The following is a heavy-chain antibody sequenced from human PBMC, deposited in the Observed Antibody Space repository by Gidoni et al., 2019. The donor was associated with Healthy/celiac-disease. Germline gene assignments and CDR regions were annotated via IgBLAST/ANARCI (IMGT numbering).Heavy chain of an antibody. J-gene: IGHJ4*02. V-gene: IGHV3-23*01. Sequence: EVQLLESGGVSVQPGGSLRLSCAASGFTFSSCAMSWVRQAPGKGLEWVSAISGSGGSTYYEDSVKGRFTISRDNSKNTLYLQMNSLRAEDTAVYYCAKDALPYDSSGYYFDYWGQGTLVTVSS. D-gene: IGHD3-22*01. CDR2: ISGSGGST. CDR3: AKDALPYDSSGYYFDY. CDR1: GFTFSSCA.